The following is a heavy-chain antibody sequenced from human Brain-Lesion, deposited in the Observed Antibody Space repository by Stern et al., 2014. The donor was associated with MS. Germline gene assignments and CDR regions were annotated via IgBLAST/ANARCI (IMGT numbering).Heavy chain of an antibody. J-gene: IGHJ4*02. CDR3: ATLSPGAGGNYYRHFDY. V-gene: IGHV1-24*01. CDR2: FDPEDGET. D-gene: IGHD1-26*01. Sequence: VQLVESGAEVKKPGASVKVSCKVSGYTLTELSMHWVRQAPRKGLEWMGGFDPEDGETIYAQKFQGRVTMTEDTSTDTAHMELSSLRSEDTAVYYCATLSPGAGGNYYRHFDYWGQGTLVTVSS. CDR1: GYTLTELS.